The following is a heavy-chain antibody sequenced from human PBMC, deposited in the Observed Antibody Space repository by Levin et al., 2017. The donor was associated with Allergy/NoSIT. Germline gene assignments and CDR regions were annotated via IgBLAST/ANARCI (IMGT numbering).Heavy chain of an antibody. V-gene: IGHV1-18*01. Sequence: ASVKVSCKASGYSFTSFGISWVRQAPGQGLEWMGWISPYNGDTNYAQKLQGRVTMTTDTSTSTAYMELRSLRSDDTAVYYCARELAATAADTFDIWGQGTMVTVSS. CDR1: GYSFTSFG. CDR3: ARELAATAADTFDI. CDR2: ISPYNGDT. D-gene: IGHD4-11*01. J-gene: IGHJ3*02.